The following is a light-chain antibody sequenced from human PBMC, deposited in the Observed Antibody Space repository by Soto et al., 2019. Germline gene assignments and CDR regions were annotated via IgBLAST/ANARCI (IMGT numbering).Light chain of an antibody. CDR3: QQYNNWPWT. J-gene: IGKJ1*01. CDR1: QSVSSN. Sequence: EIVMTQSPATLSVSPGERATLSCRASQSVSSNLAWYQQTPGQAPRLLIYGASTRATGIPARFSGSGSGTEFTLTISSLQSEDFAVYYCQQYNNWPWTFDKGTKVEIK. CDR2: GAS. V-gene: IGKV3-15*01.